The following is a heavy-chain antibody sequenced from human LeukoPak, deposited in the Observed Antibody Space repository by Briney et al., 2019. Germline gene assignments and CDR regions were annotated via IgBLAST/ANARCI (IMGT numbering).Heavy chain of an antibody. CDR2: IKQDGSEK. CDR1: GFTFSSYW. J-gene: IGHJ4*02. V-gene: IGHV3-7*01. CDR3: ARYRTGFGESGYFDY. D-gene: IGHD3-10*01. Sequence: GSLRLSCAASGFTFSSYWMSWVRQAPGKGLEWVANIKQDGSEKYYVDSVKGRFTISRDNAKNSLYLQMNSLRAEDTAVYYCARYRTGFGESGYFDYWGQGTLVTVSS.